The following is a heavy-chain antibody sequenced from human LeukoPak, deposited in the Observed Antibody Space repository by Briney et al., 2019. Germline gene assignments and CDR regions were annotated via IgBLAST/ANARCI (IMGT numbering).Heavy chain of an antibody. J-gene: IGHJ5*02. CDR2: ISGSSGST. V-gene: IGHV3-23*01. CDR1: GFTFSSYA. CDR3: TKDIGLTLPFSLRSHWFDP. D-gene: IGHD1-26*01. Sequence: GGSLRLSCAASGFTFSSYAMSWVRQAPGKGLEWVSAISGSSGSTYYADSVKGRFTISRDNSKNTLYLQMNSLRAEDTAVYYCTKDIGLTLPFSLRSHWFDPWGQGTLVTVSS.